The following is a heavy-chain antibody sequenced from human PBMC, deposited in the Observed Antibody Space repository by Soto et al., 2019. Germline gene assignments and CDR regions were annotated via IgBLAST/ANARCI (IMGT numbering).Heavy chain of an antibody. D-gene: IGHD3-10*01. CDR3: AKYYYGSGSIIAFDI. CDR2: IVGSGDNT. V-gene: IGHV3-23*01. Sequence: EVQLLESGGGLVRPGGSLRLSCAASGFTFSSYTMTWVRQAPGERLEWVSSIVGSGDNTYYADSVKGRFTISRDNSKTTLYLQMNSLRAEDTAVYYCAKYYYGSGSIIAFDIWGQGTMVTVSS. CDR1: GFTFSSYT. J-gene: IGHJ3*02.